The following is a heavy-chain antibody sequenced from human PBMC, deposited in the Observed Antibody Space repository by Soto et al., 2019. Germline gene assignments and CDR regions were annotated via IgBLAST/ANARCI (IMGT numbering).Heavy chain of an antibody. D-gene: IGHD3-10*01. Sequence: GESLKISCKGSGYSFTAYWIAWVRQMPGKGLEWMGIVYPYDSETKYNPSFQGQVSFSADKSISTAYLQWSGLKASDTAVYYCVRRPSEFYAMDVWGQGTTVTVSS. CDR1: GYSFTAYW. CDR2: VYPYDSET. CDR3: VRRPSEFYAMDV. J-gene: IGHJ6*02. V-gene: IGHV5-51*01.